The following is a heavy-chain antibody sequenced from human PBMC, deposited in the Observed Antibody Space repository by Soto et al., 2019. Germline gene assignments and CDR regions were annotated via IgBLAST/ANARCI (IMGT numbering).Heavy chain of an antibody. CDR3: ARDGGVTNKEDYYYYGMDV. V-gene: IGHV1-69*01. Sequence: QVQLVQSGAEVKKPGSSVKVSCKASGGTFSSYAIIWVRQAPGQGLEWMGGIIPIFGTANYAQKFQGRVTITADESTSTAYMELSSLRSEDTAVYYCARDGGVTNKEDYYYYGMDVWGQGTTVTVSS. D-gene: IGHD2-21*02. CDR1: GGTFSSYA. J-gene: IGHJ6*02. CDR2: IIPIFGTA.